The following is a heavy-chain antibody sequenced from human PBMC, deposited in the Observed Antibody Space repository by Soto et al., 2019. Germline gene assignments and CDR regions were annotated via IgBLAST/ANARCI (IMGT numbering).Heavy chain of an antibody. CDR1: GYTFTSYD. CDR2: TNPNSDKK. J-gene: IGHJ3*02. D-gene: IGHD7-27*01. CDR3: ARGGETGDAFDI. Sequence: QVQLVQSGAAVKKPGASVKVSCKASGYTFTSYDINWLRQATGQGLEWMGWTNPNSDKKGYAQKFQDRISMTRNTSISTAYMELSSLRSDDTAVYYCARGGETGDAFDIWGQGTVVTVSS. V-gene: IGHV1-8*01.